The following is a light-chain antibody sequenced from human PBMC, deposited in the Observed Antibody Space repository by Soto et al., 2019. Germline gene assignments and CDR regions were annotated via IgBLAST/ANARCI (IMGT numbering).Light chain of an antibody. CDR1: QSVSSNF. Sequence: EIVLTQSPGTLSLSPGERATLSCRASQSVSSNFLAWYQQKSGQAPRLLIYVASSRATGIPGRFSGSGSWTYFTLTISRLETEEFAVYYGHQYASSPITFDQGTRLESK. CDR2: VAS. V-gene: IGKV3-20*01. CDR3: HQYASSPIT. J-gene: IGKJ5*01.